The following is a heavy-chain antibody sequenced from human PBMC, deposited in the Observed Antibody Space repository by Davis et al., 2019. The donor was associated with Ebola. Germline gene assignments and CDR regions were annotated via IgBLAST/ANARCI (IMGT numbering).Heavy chain of an antibody. CDR2: ISAYNGNT. CDR1: GYTFTSYG. D-gene: IGHD6-6*01. CDR3: ARDNGGSSPHYYYYYYGMDV. V-gene: IGHV1-18*01. Sequence: ASVKVSCKASGYTFTSYGISWVRQAPGQGLEWMGWISAYNGNTNYAQKLQGRVTMNTDTSTSTAYMELRSLRSDDTAVYYWARDNGGSSPHYYYYYYGMDVWGQGTTVTVSS. J-gene: IGHJ6*02.